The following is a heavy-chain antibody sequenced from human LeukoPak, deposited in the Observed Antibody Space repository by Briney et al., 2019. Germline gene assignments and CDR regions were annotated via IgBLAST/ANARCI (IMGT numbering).Heavy chain of an antibody. J-gene: IGHJ4*02. D-gene: IGHD3-10*01. CDR3: AGFTPAVDY. CDR2: IYHSGGT. CDR1: GYSISSGHY. Sequence: SETLSLTCAVSGYSISSGHYWGWIRPPPGKGLEWIGIIYHSGGTYYNPSLKSRVTISVDTSKNQFSLKMKSVTAADTAVYYCAGFTPAVDYCSQGTLVTVSS. V-gene: IGHV4-38-2*01.